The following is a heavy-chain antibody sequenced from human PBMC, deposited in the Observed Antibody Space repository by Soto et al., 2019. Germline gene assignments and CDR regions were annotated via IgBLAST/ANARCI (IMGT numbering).Heavy chain of an antibody. V-gene: IGHV3-11*05. Sequence: QVQLVESGGGLVKPGGSLRLSCAASGFTFSDYYMSWIRQAPGKGLEWVSYISSSSSYTNYADSVKGRFTISRDNAKNSLYLQMNSLRAEDTAVYYCARDYGSGSYYIDYWGQGTLVTVSS. CDR2: ISSSSSYT. CDR3: ARDYGSGSYYIDY. J-gene: IGHJ4*02. CDR1: GFTFSDYY. D-gene: IGHD3-10*01.